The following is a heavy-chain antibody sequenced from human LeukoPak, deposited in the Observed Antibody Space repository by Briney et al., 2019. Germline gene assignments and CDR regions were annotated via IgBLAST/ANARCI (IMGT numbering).Heavy chain of an antibody. Sequence: SETLSLTCTVSGGSISSSSYYWGWIRQPPGKGLEWIGSIYYSGSTYYNPSLKSRVTISVDTSKNQFSLKLSSVTAADTAVYYCARWSSVAGTTYFDYWGQGTLVTVSS. V-gene: IGHV4-39*01. CDR2: IYYSGST. D-gene: IGHD6-19*01. CDR1: GGSISSSSYY. CDR3: ARWSSVAGTTYFDY. J-gene: IGHJ4*02.